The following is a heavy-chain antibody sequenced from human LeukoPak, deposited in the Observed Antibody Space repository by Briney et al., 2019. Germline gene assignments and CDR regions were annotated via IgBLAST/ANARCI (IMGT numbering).Heavy chain of an antibody. Sequence: GGSLRLSCAASGFTFSSYAMSWVRQAPGKGLEWVSAISGSGGSTYYADSVKGRFTISRDNSKNTLYLQKNSLRAEDTAVYYCAKSPRQWLNRINWFDPGGQGTLVTVS. V-gene: IGHV3-23*01. CDR1: GFTFSSYA. D-gene: IGHD6-19*01. J-gene: IGHJ5*02. CDR3: AKSPRQWLNRINWFDP. CDR2: ISGSGGST.